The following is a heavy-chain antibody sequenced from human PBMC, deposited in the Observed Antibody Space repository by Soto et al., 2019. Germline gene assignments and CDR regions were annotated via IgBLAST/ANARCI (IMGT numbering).Heavy chain of an antibody. V-gene: IGHV2-5*02. CDR2: IYWDDDK. CDR1: GFSLSTSGVG. D-gene: IGHD3-3*01. J-gene: IGHJ5*02. Sequence: QITLKESGPTLVNPTQTLTLTCTFSGFSLSTSGVGVGWIRQPPGKALEWLAPIYWDDDKRYSPSLKSRLTITKDTSKNQVVLTIPNMDPVDTATYYCAHRRLYYDFWSGSYIGLGWFDPWGQGTLVTVSS. CDR3: AHRRLYYDFWSGSYIGLGWFDP.